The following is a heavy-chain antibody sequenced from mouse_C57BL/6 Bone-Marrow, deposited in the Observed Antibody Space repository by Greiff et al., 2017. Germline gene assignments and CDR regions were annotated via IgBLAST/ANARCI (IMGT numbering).Heavy chain of an antibody. J-gene: IGHJ2*01. Sequence: LQQSGASVKISCKVSGYAFSTSWMNWVKQRPGKGLEWIGQIYPGDGDTNYNGKFKGKATLTADKSSSTAYMQLSSLTSEDSAVYFCARDWDYFDYWGQGTTLTVSS. CDR2: IYPGDGDT. CDR1: GYAFSTSW. CDR3: ARDWDYFDY. V-gene: IGHV1-80*01. D-gene: IGHD4-1*01.